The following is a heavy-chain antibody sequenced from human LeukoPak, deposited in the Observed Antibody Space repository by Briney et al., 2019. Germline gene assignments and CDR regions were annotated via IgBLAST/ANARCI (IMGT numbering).Heavy chain of an antibody. CDR3: ARSPALYGSGSYLGLNWFDP. CDR1: GXSISSSGDY. J-gene: IGHJ5*02. CDR2: IYYSGST. V-gene: IGHV4-39*01. Sequence: PSETLSLTCTVSGXSISSSGDYWGWIRQPPGKGLEWIGNIYYSGSTYYNPSLKSRVTMSVDTSKNQFSLKLNSVTAADTAVYYCARSPALYGSGSYLGLNWFDPWGQGTLVTVSS. D-gene: IGHD3-10*01.